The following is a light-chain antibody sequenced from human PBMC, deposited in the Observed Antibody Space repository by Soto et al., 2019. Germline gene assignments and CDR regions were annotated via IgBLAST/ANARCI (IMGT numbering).Light chain of an antibody. CDR1: QSISTY. CDR3: QQSYSIPIT. V-gene: IGKV1-39*01. J-gene: IGKJ5*01. Sequence: IQMTQSPSSLSASVGDRVTITCRASQSISTYLYWYQQKPGKAPKLLIYAASSLQSGVPSRFSGSGSGTDFTLTISSLQPEDFATYHCQQSYSIPITFGQGRRLEIK. CDR2: AAS.